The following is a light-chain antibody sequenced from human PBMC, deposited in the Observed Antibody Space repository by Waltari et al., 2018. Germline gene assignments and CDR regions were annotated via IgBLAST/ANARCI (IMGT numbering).Light chain of an antibody. Sequence: EIVLTQSPGTLSLSPGERATLSCRASQTISSSHLAWYQQKPGQAPRLLIYGASNRATGIPDRFGGSGSGTEFTRTISRLEPEDFAVYYCQQYGSSPPYSFGQGTKLGI. CDR1: QTISSSH. J-gene: IGKJ2*01. V-gene: IGKV3-20*01. CDR2: GAS. CDR3: QQYGSSPPYS.